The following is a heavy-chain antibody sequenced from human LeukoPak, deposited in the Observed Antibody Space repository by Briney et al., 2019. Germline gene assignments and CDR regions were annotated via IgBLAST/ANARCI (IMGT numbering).Heavy chain of an antibody. D-gene: IGHD4-17*01. CDR2: INPNSGGT. CDR3: ARGTMTTVTTGIGY. J-gene: IGHJ4*02. Sequence: ASVKVPCKASGGTFSSYAISWVRQAPGQGLEWMGRINPNSGGTNYAQKFQGRVTMTRDTSISTAYMELSRLRSDDTAVYYCARGTMTTVTTGIGYWGQGTLVTVSS. CDR1: GGTFSSYA. V-gene: IGHV1-2*06.